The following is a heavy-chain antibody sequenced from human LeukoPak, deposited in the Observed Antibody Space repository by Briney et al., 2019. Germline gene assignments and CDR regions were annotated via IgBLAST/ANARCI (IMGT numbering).Heavy chain of an antibody. Sequence: ASVKVSCKASGYTFTSYGISWVRQAPGQGLEWMGCISAYNGNTNYAQKLQGRVTMTTDTSTSTAYMELRSMRSDDTAVYYCARVAITMVRGVIFSMDVWGKGTTVTISS. CDR3: ARVAITMVRGVIFSMDV. CDR1: GYTFTSYG. CDR2: ISAYNGNT. V-gene: IGHV1-18*01. D-gene: IGHD3-10*01. J-gene: IGHJ6*03.